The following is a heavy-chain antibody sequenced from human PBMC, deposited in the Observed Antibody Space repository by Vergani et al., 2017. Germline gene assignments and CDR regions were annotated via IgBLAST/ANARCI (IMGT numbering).Heavy chain of an antibody. CDR3: ARDLGTGLHY. CDR2: ISRSRSYI. Sequence: EVQLVESGGGLVKPGGSLRLSCAASGFTFSSYSMNWVRQAPGKGLEWVSSISRSRSYIYYTDSVKGRFTISRDNAKKSLYLQMNSLRGEDTAVYYCARDLGTGLHYWGQGILVTVSS. CDR1: GFTFSSYS. V-gene: IGHV3-21*01. D-gene: IGHD2-21*01. J-gene: IGHJ4*02.